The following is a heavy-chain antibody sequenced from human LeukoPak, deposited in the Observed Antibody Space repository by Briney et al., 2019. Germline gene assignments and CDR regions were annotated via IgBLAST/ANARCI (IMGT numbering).Heavy chain of an antibody. D-gene: IGHD6-19*01. Sequence: GGSLRLSCAASGFTFSSYNMNWVRQAPGKGLEWVSSISSSSGYIYYADSVMGRFTISRDNAKNSLYLQMNSLRAEDTAVYYCARRGPSVAGPYDYWGQGTLVTVSS. CDR1: GFTFSSYN. CDR3: ARRGPSVAGPYDY. CDR2: ISSSSGYI. V-gene: IGHV3-21*01. J-gene: IGHJ4*02.